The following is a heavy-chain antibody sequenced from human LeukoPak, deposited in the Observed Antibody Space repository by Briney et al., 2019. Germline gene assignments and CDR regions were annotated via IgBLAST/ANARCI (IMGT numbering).Heavy chain of an antibody. CDR1: RFDLSAYT. CDR3: AKDRRMMSAYYGMDV. V-gene: IGHV3-21*01. D-gene: IGHD3-16*01. CDR2: ISSSSVYI. Sequence: GGSLRLSCAPSRFDLSAYTMNWVRQAPGKGLEWVSSISSSSVYIFYADSLKGRFTISRDNSENTVYLQLNSLRVDDTAVYYCAKDRRMMSAYYGMDVWGQGTTVTVSS. J-gene: IGHJ6*02.